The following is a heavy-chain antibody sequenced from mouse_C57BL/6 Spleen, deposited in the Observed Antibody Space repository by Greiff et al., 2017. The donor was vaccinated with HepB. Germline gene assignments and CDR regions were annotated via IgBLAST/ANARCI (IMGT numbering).Heavy chain of an antibody. Sequence: QVQLQQPGAELVKPGASVKMSCKASGYTFTSYWITWVKQRPGQGLEWIGDIYPGSGSTNYNEKFKSKATLTVDTSSSTAYMQLSSLTSEDSAVYYCARSDSRITTVVATDYWGQGTTLTVSS. D-gene: IGHD1-1*01. CDR1: GYTFTSYW. CDR2: IYPGSGST. CDR3: ARSDSRITTVVATDY. J-gene: IGHJ2*01. V-gene: IGHV1-55*01.